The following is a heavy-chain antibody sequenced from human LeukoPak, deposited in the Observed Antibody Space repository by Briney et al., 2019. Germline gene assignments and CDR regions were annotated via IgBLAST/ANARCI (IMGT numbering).Heavy chain of an antibody. D-gene: IGHD5-24*01. CDR3: ARGGGYTDY. Sequence: PGGSLRLSCAASGFTFSSYGMSWVRQAPGKGLEWVPGVSGSGGITFYADSVKGRFTISRDNSKNTLYLQMNSLRADDTAVYYCARGGGYTDYWGQGTLVTVSS. V-gene: IGHV3-23*01. J-gene: IGHJ4*02. CDR1: GFTFSSYG. CDR2: VSGSGGIT.